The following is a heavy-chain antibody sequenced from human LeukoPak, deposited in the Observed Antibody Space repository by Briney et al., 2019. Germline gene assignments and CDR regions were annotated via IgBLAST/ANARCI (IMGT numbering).Heavy chain of an antibody. J-gene: IGHJ4*02. D-gene: IGHD6-6*01. CDR1: GFTFSRYS. V-gene: IGHV3-21*01. CDR3: AREFEYSASGAGY. Sequence: GGSLRLSCAASGFTFSRYSMNWVRQAPGKGLEWVSSMSVSSGLIYYAESVKGRFTVSRDNAKNSLYLQMNSLRADDTAVYNCAREFEYSASGAGYWGQGTLVTVSS. CDR2: MSVSSGLI.